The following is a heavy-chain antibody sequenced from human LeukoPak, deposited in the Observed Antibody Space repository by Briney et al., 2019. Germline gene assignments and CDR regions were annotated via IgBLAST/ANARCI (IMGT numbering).Heavy chain of an antibody. D-gene: IGHD3-22*01. J-gene: IGHJ4*02. CDR2: ISAYNGNT. CDR1: GYTLTELS. Sequence: ASVKVSCKVSGYTLTELSMHWVRQAPGQGLEWMGWISAYNGNTNYAQKLQGRVTMTTDTSTSTAYMELRSLRSDDTAVYYCARDGRDSSGYYFYWGQGTLVTVSS. V-gene: IGHV1-18*01. CDR3: ARDGRDSSGYYFY.